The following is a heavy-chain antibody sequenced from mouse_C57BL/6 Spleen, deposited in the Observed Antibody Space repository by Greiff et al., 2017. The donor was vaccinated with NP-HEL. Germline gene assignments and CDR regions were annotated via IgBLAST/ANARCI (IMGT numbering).Heavy chain of an antibody. D-gene: IGHD2-4*01. CDR1: GFSLTSYA. CDR3: DRNVDYGPFDY. V-gene: IGHV2-9-1*01. CDR2: IWTGGGT. Sequence: QVQLKESGPGLVAPSQSLSITCTVSGFSLTSYAISWVRQPPGKGLEWLGVIWTGGGTNYNSALKSRKSISKDNSKSQVILTMNNLQTDDTARYYCDRNVDYGPFDYWGQGTTLTVSS. J-gene: IGHJ2*01.